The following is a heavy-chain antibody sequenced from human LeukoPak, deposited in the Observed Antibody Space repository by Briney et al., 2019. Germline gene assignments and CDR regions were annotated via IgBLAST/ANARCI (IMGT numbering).Heavy chain of an antibody. D-gene: IGHD6-19*01. V-gene: IGHV1-46*01. CDR1: GYTFTNYY. CDR3: ARDRIPVGGDYFDY. Sequence: ASVKVSCKASGYTFTNYYMHWVRQAPGQGLEWMGIINPGGGATSYAQKFQGRVTMTRDTSTSTVYMELSSLRSEDTAVYYCARDRIPVGGDYFDYWGQGTLVTVSS. J-gene: IGHJ4*02. CDR2: INPGGGAT.